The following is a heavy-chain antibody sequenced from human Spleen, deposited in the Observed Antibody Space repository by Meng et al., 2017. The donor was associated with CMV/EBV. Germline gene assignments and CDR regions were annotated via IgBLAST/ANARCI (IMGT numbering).Heavy chain of an antibody. V-gene: IGHV1-2*02. J-gene: IGHJ5*02. Sequence: QVQRVRSGVELRTPGASVEVSCKASGDTFTDSYMPWVRQAPGQALEWLGCINPSSGDTNYAQKFQGRVTMTRDTSISTAYMEFSRLRSDATAVYYCTRDAPLTTATPNWFDPWGQGTLVTVSS. CDR3: TRDAPLTTATPNWFDP. CDR2: INPSSGDT. D-gene: IGHD1-1*01. CDR1: GDTFTDSY.